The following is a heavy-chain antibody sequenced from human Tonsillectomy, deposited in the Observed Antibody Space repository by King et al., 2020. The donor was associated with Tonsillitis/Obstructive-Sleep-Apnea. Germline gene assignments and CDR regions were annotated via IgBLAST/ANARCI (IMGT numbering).Heavy chain of an antibody. CDR1: GFTFSNYW. J-gene: IGHJ4*02. V-gene: IGHV3-7*04. Sequence: VQLVESGGGLLQPGGSLSLACAASGFTFSNYWMSWVRQAPGEGLEWVANIKHDGSEKYYVDSVKGRFTISRDNAKNSVHLQMNSLRADDTAVYYCARDSGGTSVLWGQGTLVTVAS. D-gene: IGHD2-15*01. CDR3: ARDSGGTSVL. CDR2: IKHDGSEK.